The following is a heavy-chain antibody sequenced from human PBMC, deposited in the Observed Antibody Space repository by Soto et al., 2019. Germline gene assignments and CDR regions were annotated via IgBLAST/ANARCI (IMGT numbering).Heavy chain of an antibody. V-gene: IGHV3-33*01. Sequence: GGSLRLSCAASGFTFRSYGMHWVRQAPGKGLEWVAVIWDDGSDKKYADSVKGRFTVSRDNSKNTLFLQMSSLRAEDTAVYYCERDHQINSDTSGYVGSWGPGTLVTVSS. J-gene: IGHJ5*02. CDR1: GFTFRSYG. CDR2: IWDDGSDK. D-gene: IGHD3-22*01. CDR3: ERDHQINSDTSGYVGS.